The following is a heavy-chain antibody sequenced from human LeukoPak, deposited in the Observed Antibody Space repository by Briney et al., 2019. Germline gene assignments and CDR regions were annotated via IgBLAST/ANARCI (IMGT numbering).Heavy chain of an antibody. CDR2: INHSGST. V-gene: IGHV4-34*01. D-gene: IGHD3-9*01. CDR1: GGSFSGYY. CDR3: ARIAYYDILTGYSIDAFDI. J-gene: IGHJ3*02. Sequence: SETLSLTCAVYGGSFSGYYWSWIRQPPGKGLEWIEEINHSGSTNYNPSLKSRVTISVDTSKNQFSLKLSSVTAADTAVYYCARIAYYDILTGYSIDAFDIWGQGTMVTVSS.